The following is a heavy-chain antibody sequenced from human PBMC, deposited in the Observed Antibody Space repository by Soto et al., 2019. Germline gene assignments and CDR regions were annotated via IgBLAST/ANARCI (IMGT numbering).Heavy chain of an antibody. CDR1: GFTFSSYG. J-gene: IGHJ5*02. V-gene: IGHV3-33*01. CDR2: IWYDGSNK. Sequence: GSLRLSCAASGFTFSSYGMHWVRQAPGKGLEWVAVIWYDGSNKYYADSVKGRFTISRDNSKNTLYLQMNSLRAEDTAVYYCARDLMYNWFDPWGQGTLVTVSS. CDR3: ARDLMYNWFDP.